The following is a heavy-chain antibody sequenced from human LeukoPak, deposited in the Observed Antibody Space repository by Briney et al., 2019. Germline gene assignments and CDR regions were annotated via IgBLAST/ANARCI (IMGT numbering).Heavy chain of an antibody. D-gene: IGHD4-23*01. Sequence: ASVKVSCKASGYTFTSYYMHWVRQAPGQGLEWMGIINPSGGSTSYAQKFQGRVTMTRDTSTSTVYMELSSLRSEDTAVYYCARDFDYGGLYYYYMDVWGKGTTVTVSS. J-gene: IGHJ6*03. CDR1: GYTFTSYY. V-gene: IGHV1-46*01. CDR3: ARDFDYGGLYYYYMDV. CDR2: INPSGGST.